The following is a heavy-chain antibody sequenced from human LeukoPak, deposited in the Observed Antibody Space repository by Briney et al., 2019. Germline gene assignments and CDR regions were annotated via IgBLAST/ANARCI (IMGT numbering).Heavy chain of an antibody. CDR3: AKEGRDVKNARYGMDV. D-gene: IGHD5-24*01. V-gene: IGHV3-30*18. J-gene: IGHJ6*02. CDR2: ISYDGKNE. Sequence: PGRSLRLSCAASGFTFSNFGMHWVRQAPGKGLEWVAVISYDGKNEYYTDSVKGRFTISRDNSKNTLYLQMNSLRAEDTAVYYCAKEGRDVKNARYGMDVWGQGTTVTVSS. CDR1: GFTFSNFG.